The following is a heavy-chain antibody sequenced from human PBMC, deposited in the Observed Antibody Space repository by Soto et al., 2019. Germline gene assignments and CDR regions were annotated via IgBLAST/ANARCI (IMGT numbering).Heavy chain of an antibody. CDR1: GFTFSRYA. CDR2: VSGSGDST. V-gene: IGHV3-23*01. Sequence: GGSLRLSCAASGFTFSRYAMSWVRQAPGKGLEWVSVVSGSGDSTHYADSVKGRFTSSRDNSKKMLYLQMNSLRAEDTATYYCAKDSSSGSGWTDSWGQGTLVTVFS. D-gene: IGHD6-19*01. CDR3: AKDSSSGSGWTDS. J-gene: IGHJ5*01.